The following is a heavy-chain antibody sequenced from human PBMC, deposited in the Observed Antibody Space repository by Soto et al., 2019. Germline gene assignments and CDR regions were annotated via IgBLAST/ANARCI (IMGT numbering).Heavy chain of an antibody. CDR3: ARDGQTSLVWRVRGGSYNSDGIDV. CDR1: GYTFTSYG. V-gene: IGHV1-18*04. J-gene: IGHJ6*02. Sequence: QVKLVQSGAEVKKPGASVKVSCKASGYTFTSYGISWVRQAPGQGLEGLGWISTYNGNTNYAQKLQGRVTMTTDTATRTASMGRRGLRCDATAVYYCARDGQTSLVWRVRGGSYNSDGIDVWGQVTTFTVAS. D-gene: IGHD1-20*01. CDR2: ISTYNGNT.